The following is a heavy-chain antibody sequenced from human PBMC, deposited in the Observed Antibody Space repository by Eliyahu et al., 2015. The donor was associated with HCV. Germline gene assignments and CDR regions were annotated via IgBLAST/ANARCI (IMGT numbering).Heavy chain of an antibody. V-gene: IGHV2-5*01. J-gene: IGHJ4*02. CDR1: GFSLSTSGVG. CDR3: THRQGRLGELSLCD. Sequence: QITLKESGPTLVRPTQTLTLTCTFSGFSLSTSGVGVGWIRQPPGKALEWLALIYWNDEKRYSPSLKSRLTITKDTSKNQVVLTMTNMDPVDTGTYYCTHRQGRLGELSLCDWGQGTLVTVSS. CDR2: IYWNDEK. D-gene: IGHD3-16*02.